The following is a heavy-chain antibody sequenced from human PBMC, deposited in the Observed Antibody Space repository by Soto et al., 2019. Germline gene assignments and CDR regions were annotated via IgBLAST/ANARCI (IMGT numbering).Heavy chain of an antibody. J-gene: IGHJ4*02. D-gene: IGHD3-22*01. CDR1: GFTFSCYA. Sequence: GGSLRLSCAASGFTFSCYAMHWFRQAPGKGLEWVALISYDGSDKDYADSVKGRFTISRDNSRNTLFLQMNSLRAEDTAVYYCARDYYKYYDSSGYYRSPAYWGQGTLVTVSS. V-gene: IGHV3-30-3*01. CDR3: ARDYYKYYDSSGYYRSPAY. CDR2: ISYDGSDK.